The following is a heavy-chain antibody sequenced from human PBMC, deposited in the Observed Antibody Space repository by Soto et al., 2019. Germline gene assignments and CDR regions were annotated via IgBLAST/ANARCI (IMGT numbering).Heavy chain of an antibody. J-gene: IGHJ4*02. D-gene: IGHD2-21*02. Sequence: EEQLVESGGGLVQPGGSLRLSCAASGFSFNSHYMTWVRQPPGKGLEWVSSINRDSSIIYYADSVRGRFTISRDNAQNALYLQMNILSADDTAVYFCLNGDYYVGQGNLVTVSS. CDR2: INRDSSII. CDR1: GFSFNSHY. V-gene: IGHV3-48*01. CDR3: LNGDYY.